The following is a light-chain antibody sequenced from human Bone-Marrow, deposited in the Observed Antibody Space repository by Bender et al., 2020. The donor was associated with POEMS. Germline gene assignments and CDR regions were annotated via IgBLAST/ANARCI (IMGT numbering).Light chain of an antibody. CDR2: GDS. V-gene: IGLV2-23*02. CDR1: NTDLGPHSV. CDR3: SSYDTTTTLFV. Sequence: QSALTKPASVSESPGQSITVSCTGDNTDLGPHSVVSWYQQHPGRVPKLMIYGDSKRPSGVSDRFSASKSGSTASLTISGLQAEDEADYYCSSYDTTTTLFVFGSGTKVSVL. J-gene: IGLJ1*01.